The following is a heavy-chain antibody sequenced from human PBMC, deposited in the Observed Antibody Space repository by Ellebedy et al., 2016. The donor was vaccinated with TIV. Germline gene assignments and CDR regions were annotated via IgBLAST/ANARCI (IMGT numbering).Heavy chain of an antibody. V-gene: IGHV3-64*04. CDR2: ISSNGGST. CDR3: AKDRLWRGSGTQTFDN. D-gene: IGHD3-10*01. J-gene: IGHJ4*02. Sequence: PGGSLRLSCSASGFTFSSYAMHWVRQAPGKGLEYVSAISSNGGSTYYADSVKGRFTISRDNSKNTLYLQMNSLRAEDTAVYYCAKDRLWRGSGTQTFDNWGQGTLVTVSS. CDR1: GFTFSSYA.